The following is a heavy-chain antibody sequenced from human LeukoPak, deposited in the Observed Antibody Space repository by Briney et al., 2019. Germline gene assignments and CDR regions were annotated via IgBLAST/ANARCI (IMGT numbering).Heavy chain of an antibody. CDR3: ARGTIEGFDP. J-gene: IGHJ5*02. Sequence: ASVKVSCKASGYTFTRDYIHWVRQVFGQGLEWMGIINPSGGSATYEQKFQGRVTMTREMSTSTVYMELSSLKSEDTAVYYCARGTIEGFDPWGQGTLVTVSS. V-gene: IGHV1-46*01. D-gene: IGHD4/OR15-4a*01. CDR2: INPSGGSA. CDR1: GYTFTRDY.